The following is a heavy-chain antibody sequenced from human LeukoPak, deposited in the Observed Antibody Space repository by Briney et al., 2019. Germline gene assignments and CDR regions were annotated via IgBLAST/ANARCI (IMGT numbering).Heavy chain of an antibody. V-gene: IGHV3-21*01. CDR1: GFIVSSNY. CDR3: ARALYDSSGYYFDY. J-gene: IGHJ4*02. D-gene: IGHD3-22*01. Sequence: PGGSLRLSCAVSGFIVSSNYMTWVRQAPGKGLEWVSSISGSSIYINYADSVKGRFTISSDNAKNSLYLQMNSLRAEDTAVYYCARALYDSSGYYFDYWGQGTLVTVSS. CDR2: ISGSSIYI.